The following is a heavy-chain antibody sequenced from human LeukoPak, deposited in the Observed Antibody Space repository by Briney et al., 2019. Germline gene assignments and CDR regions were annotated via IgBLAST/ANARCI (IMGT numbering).Heavy chain of an antibody. D-gene: IGHD1-26*01. J-gene: IGHJ4*02. V-gene: IGHV3-23*01. CDR2: LSGSGGTT. CDR3: AKLSDLVGARFDY. CDR1: GFTFSSYG. Sequence: PGGSLRLSCAASGFTFSSYGMHWVRQAPGKGLEWVSVLSGSGGTTYYADSVKGRFTISRDNSKNTLYLQMNSLRAEDTAVYYCAKLSDLVGARFDYWGQGTLVTVSS.